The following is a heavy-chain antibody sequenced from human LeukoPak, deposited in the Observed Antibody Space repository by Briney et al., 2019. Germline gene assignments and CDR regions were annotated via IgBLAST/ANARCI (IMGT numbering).Heavy chain of an antibody. CDR2: IYYHENT. Sequence: SETLSLTCIVSGGSISDYYWGWIRQAPGKGLEWIGSIYYHENTYYNSSLKSRVTISVDTSKNQFSLKLNSVTAADTAVYFCARRAYSAAYWKHFDYWGQGTLVTVSS. CDR1: GGSISDYY. J-gene: IGHJ4*02. D-gene: IGHD1-1*01. V-gene: IGHV4-39*01. CDR3: ARRAYSAAYWKHFDY.